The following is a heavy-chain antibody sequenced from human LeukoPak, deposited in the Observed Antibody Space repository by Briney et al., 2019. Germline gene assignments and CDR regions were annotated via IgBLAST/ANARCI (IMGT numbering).Heavy chain of an antibody. J-gene: IGHJ4*02. CDR3: AKDPLQYGSGSYYFDY. CDR2: ISSSGGNM. CDR1: GFTFNDYY. Sequence: GGSLRLSCAASGFTFNDYYMSWIRQAPGKGLEWVSYISSSGGNMYYADSVRGRFTISRDNAKNSLYLQMNSLRAEDTAVYYCAKDPLQYGSGSYYFDYWGQGTLVTVSS. D-gene: IGHD3-10*01. V-gene: IGHV3-11*04.